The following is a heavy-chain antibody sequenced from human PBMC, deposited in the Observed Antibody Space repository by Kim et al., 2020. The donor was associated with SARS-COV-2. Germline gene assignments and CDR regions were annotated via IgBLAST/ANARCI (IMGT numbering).Heavy chain of an antibody. CDR1: GFTFSSYA. J-gene: IGHJ4*02. V-gene: IGHV3-23*01. Sequence: GGSLRLSCAASGFTFSSYAMSWVRQAPGKGLEWVSAISGSGGSTYYADSVKGRFTISRDNSKNTLYLQMNSLRAEDTAVYYCAKDLRWGTMVTTPQGNFDYWGQGTLVTVSS. D-gene: IGHD4-17*01. CDR2: ISGSGGST. CDR3: AKDLRWGTMVTTPQGNFDY.